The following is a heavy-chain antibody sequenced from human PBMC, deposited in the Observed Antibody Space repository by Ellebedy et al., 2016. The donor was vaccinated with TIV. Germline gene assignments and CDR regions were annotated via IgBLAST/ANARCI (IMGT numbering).Heavy chain of an antibody. Sequence: AASVKVSCKASGYTFTSYGISWVRQAPGRGLEWMGWLSSYNGNTKYAQKFQGRVTMTTDTSTSTTYMELRGLRSDDMALYYCARIGGGVSGTSFDVWGQGTIVTVSS. J-gene: IGHJ3*01. D-gene: IGHD3-16*01. V-gene: IGHV1-18*03. CDR2: LSSYNGNT. CDR3: ARIGGGVSGTSFDV. CDR1: GYTFTSYG.